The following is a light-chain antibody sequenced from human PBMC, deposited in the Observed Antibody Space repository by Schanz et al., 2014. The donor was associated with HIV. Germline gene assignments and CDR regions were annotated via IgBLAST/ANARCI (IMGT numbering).Light chain of an antibody. CDR3: QSFDSSLNGVL. V-gene: IGLV1-40*01. CDR1: AFNIGQNY. J-gene: IGLJ3*02. CDR2: DNT. Sequence: QSVLTQPPSMSAAPGQRVTISCAGSAFNIGQNYVSWFQQFPGTAPKLLIFDNTNRPSGVPARFSGSKSGSSASLAISGLQDEDEADYFCQSFDSSLNGVLFGGGTKLTVL.